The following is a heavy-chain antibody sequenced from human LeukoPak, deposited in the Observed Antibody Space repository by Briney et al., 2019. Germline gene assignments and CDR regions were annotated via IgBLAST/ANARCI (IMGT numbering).Heavy chain of an antibody. D-gene: IGHD3-10*01. CDR3: ARGDNYGPDYFDY. CDR2: MNPNSGDT. Sequence: GASVKVSCKASGYTFTSHDINWVRQATGQGLEWMGWMNPNSGDTGYAQKFQGRVTMTRNTSIRTAYMELSSLGSEDTAVYYCARGDNYGPDYFDYWGQGTLVTVSS. CDR1: GYTFTSHD. J-gene: IGHJ4*02. V-gene: IGHV1-8*01.